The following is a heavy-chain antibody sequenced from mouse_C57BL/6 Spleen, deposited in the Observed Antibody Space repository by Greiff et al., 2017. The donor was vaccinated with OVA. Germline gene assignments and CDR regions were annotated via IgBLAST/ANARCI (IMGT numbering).Heavy chain of an antibody. D-gene: IGHD1-1*01. V-gene: IGHV1-80*01. CDR3: ARSFTTVVAKRPWFAY. Sequence: VKLMESGAELVKPGASVKISCKASGYAFSSYWMNWVKQRPGKGLEWIGQIYPGDGDTNYNGKLKGKATLTADKSSSTAYMQLSSLTSEDSAVYFCARSFTTVVAKRPWFAYWGQGTLVTVSA. J-gene: IGHJ3*01. CDR1: GYAFSSYW. CDR2: IYPGDGDT.